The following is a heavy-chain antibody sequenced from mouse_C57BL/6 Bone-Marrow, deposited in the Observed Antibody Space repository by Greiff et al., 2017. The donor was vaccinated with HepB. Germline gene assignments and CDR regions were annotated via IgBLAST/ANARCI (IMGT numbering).Heavy chain of an antibody. CDR1: GFTFSDYG. CDR3: ARSHYDYDVGYFDY. D-gene: IGHD2-4*01. CDR2: ISNLAYSI. J-gene: IGHJ2*01. V-gene: IGHV5-15*01. Sequence: EVQLVESGGGLVQPGGSLKLSCAASGFTFSDYGMAWVRQAPRKGPEWVAFISNLAYSIYYADTVTGRFTISRENAKNTLYLEMSSLRSEDTAMYYCARSHYDYDVGYFDYWGQGTTLTVSS.